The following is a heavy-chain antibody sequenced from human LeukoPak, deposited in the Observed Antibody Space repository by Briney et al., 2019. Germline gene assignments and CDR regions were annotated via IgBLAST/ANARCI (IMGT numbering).Heavy chain of an antibody. D-gene: IGHD3-3*01. V-gene: IGHV3-23*01. Sequence: GGSLRLSCAASGFTFKNYAMSWVRQAPGKGLEWVSTINGNGGATYYADSVRGRFTVSRGNSKNTLYLQMNSLRAEDTALYYCAKGGVYYDFSFDPWGQGTLVTVSS. CDR3: AKGGVYYDFSFDP. J-gene: IGHJ5*02. CDR2: INGNGGAT. CDR1: GFTFKNYA.